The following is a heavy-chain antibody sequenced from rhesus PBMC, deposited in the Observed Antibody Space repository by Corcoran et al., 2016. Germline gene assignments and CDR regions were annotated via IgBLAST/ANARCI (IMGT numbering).Heavy chain of an antibody. CDR3: ARVLRDDDVDY. CDR1: GGSISRDY. J-gene: IGHJ4*01. D-gene: IGHD3-9*01. Sequence: QVHLQESGPGLVQPSETLSLTCDLSGGSISRDYWTCIRHPPGEGLDWIGYIFGSSGSTDYKSSLKSRVTISKDTSKNQFSLKLRSVTAADTAVYYCARVLRDDDVDYWGQGVLVTVSS. CDR2: IFGSSGST. V-gene: IGHV4S5*01.